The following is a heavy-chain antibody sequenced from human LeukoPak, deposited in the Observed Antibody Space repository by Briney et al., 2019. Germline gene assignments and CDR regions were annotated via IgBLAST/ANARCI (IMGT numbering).Heavy chain of an antibody. CDR3: AKPPGGYSYISFDY. Sequence: GGSLRLSCAASGFTFSSYAMSWVRQAPGKGLEWVSAISGSGGSTYYADSVKGWFTISRDNSKNTLYLQMNSLRAEDTAVYYCAKPPGGYSYISFDYWGQGTLVTVSS. CDR2: ISGSGGST. J-gene: IGHJ4*02. CDR1: GFTFSSYA. D-gene: IGHD5-18*01. V-gene: IGHV3-23*01.